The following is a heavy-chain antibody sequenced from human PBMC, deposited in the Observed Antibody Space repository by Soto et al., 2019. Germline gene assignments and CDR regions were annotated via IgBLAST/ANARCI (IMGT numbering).Heavy chain of an antibody. CDR3: ASSPPSSYYGGIGNFDY. J-gene: IGHJ4*02. CDR1: GGFTSTNNW. CDR2: AYHSGST. Sequence: QLQLQESGPGLVRPSGTLSLTCAVSGGFTSTNNWWSWVRQPPGKGLEWIGDAYHSGSTEYNPSLKYRVSISVDKYKNQTSLKLTSATAADTAVYYCASSPPSSYYGGIGNFDYWGQGSLCTV. V-gene: IGHV4-4*02. D-gene: IGHD3-10*01.